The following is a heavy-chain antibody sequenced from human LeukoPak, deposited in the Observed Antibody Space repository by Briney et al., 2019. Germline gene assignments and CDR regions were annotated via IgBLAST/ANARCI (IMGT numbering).Heavy chain of an antibody. CDR1: VYTFTSCD. V-gene: IGHV1-8*01. D-gene: IGHD6-19*01. CDR2: MNPNSGNT. CDR3: TRGSSGRRDN. J-gene: IGHJ4*02. Sequence: ASVEVSCKASVYTFTSCDINWVRQATGQGLEWMGWMNPNSGNTGYGQSFQGRITMTRDISIGTAYMELSNLTSEDTAIYYCTRGSSGRRDNWGQGTLVTVSA.